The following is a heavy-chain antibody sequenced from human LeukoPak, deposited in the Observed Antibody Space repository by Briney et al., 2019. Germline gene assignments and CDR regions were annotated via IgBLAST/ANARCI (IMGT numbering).Heavy chain of an antibody. D-gene: IGHD6-19*01. Sequence: PGGSLRLSCEASGYTFKGYGLTWVRQAPGKGLEWVAFIRYDGSNKYYADSVKGRFAIPRDNSKNTLYLQMNSLRAEDTAVYYCAKDRGWSLYYFDYWGQGTLVTVSP. V-gene: IGHV3-30*02. J-gene: IGHJ4*02. CDR3: AKDRGWSLYYFDY. CDR2: IRYDGSNK. CDR1: GYTFKGYG.